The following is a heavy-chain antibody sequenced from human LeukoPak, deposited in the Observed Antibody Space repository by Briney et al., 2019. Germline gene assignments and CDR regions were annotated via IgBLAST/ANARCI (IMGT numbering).Heavy chain of an antibody. V-gene: IGHV3-11*01. CDR3: ARVPADIVANPWDY. J-gene: IGHJ4*02. CDR1: GFTFSDYY. CDR2: ISSSGSTI. D-gene: IGHD5-12*01. Sequence: GGSLRLSCAASGFTFSDYYMSWIRQAPGKGLEWVSYISSSGSTIYYADSVKGRFTISRDNAKNSLYLQMNSLRAEDTAVYYCARVPADIVANPWDYWGQGTLVTVSS.